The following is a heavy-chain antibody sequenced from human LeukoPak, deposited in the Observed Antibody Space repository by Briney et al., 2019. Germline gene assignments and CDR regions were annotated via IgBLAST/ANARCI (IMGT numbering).Heavy chain of an antibody. CDR2: INPNSGGT. CDR1: GYTFTGYY. J-gene: IGHJ3*02. D-gene: IGHD6-19*01. Sequence: ASVKVSCKASGYTFTGYYMHWVRQAPGQGLEWMGWINPNSGGTNYAQKFQGRVTMTRDTSISTAYMELSRLRSDDTAVYYCARDGSSGWYTVYAFDIWGQGTMVTVSS. CDR3: ARDGSSGWYTVYAFDI. V-gene: IGHV1-2*02.